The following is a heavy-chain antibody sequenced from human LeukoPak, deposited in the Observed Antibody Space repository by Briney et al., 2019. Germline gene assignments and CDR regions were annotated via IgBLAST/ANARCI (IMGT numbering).Heavy chain of an antibody. CDR2: MNPNSGNT. Sequence: ASVKVSCKASGYIFIGYHMHWVRQAPGQGLEWMGWMNPNSGNTGYAQKFQGRVTMTRNTSISTAYMELSSLRSEDTAVYYCARGGDSSGWYYSKYYFDYWGQGTLVTVSS. V-gene: IGHV1-8*02. CDR3: ARGGDSSGWYYSKYYFDY. J-gene: IGHJ4*02. CDR1: GYIFIGYH. D-gene: IGHD6-19*01.